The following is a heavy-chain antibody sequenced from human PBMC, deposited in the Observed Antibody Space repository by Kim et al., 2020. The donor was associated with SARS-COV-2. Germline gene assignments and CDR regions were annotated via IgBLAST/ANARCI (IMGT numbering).Heavy chain of an antibody. CDR2: IIPIYDTA. CDR3: ARGLYYYGSGRSCYYYYAM. D-gene: IGHD3-10*01. CDR1: GGTFSSYS. Sequence: SVKVSCKAFGGTFSSYSVSWVRQAPGQGLEWMGGIIPIYDTANYAPKFQARVTLTADKYTSTAFMELSSLRSEDTAVYYCARGLYYYGSGRSCYYYYAM. J-gene: IGHJ6*01. V-gene: IGHV1-69*06.